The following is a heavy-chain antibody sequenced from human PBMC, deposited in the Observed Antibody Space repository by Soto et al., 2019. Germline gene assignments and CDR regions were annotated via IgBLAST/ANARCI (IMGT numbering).Heavy chain of an antibody. J-gene: IGHJ4*02. Sequence: EVQLVESGGGLVQSGGSLRLSCAASEFTFSSYWMHWVRQAPGKGLVWVSRIKGDGISTNYADSVKGRFTISRDNAKDTVFLQMNGLSADDTAVYYCARGAMGNYYNDYWGQGTLLTVSS. CDR1: EFTFSSYW. D-gene: IGHD3-10*01. CDR2: IKGDGIST. V-gene: IGHV3-74*01. CDR3: ARGAMGNYYNDY.